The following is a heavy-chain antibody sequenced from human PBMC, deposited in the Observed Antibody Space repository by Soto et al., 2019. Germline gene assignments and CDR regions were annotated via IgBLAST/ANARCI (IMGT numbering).Heavy chain of an antibody. J-gene: IGHJ4*02. CDR2: ISGSGGST. CDR3: AKAGPGYGCGGSCYDYFDY. V-gene: IGHV3-23*01. Sequence: EVQLLESGGGLVQPGGSLRLSCAASGFTFSSYAMSWVRQAPGKGLEWVSAISGSGGSTYYADTVKGRFTISRDNIKNTLYLQMNSLRGADTTVYYCAKAGPGYGCGGSCYDYFDYWGQGTLVTVSS. CDR1: GFTFSSYA. D-gene: IGHD2-15*01.